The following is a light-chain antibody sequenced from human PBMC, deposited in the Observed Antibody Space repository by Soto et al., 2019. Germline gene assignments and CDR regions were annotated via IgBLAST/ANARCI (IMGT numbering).Light chain of an antibody. CDR1: RSVSNR. J-gene: IGKJ5*01. Sequence: EILMTQSPATLSVSPGETVTFSCRASRSVSNRLAWYQHKPGQAPRLLISGASNGATGIPPKFSGSGSGTEFTLTVDSLQSDDIAVYYCQQRSKWPPITFGQGTRLEIK. CDR3: QQRSKWPPIT. V-gene: IGKV3-15*01. CDR2: GAS.